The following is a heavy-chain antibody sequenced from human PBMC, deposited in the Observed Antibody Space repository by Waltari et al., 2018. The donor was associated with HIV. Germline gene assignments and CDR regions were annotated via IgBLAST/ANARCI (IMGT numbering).Heavy chain of an antibody. J-gene: IGHJ4*02. Sequence: ELELVESGGGLVQPGESLRLSCTASVVTFRGYRMNWVRQAPGKGLELISSISSRHSTMFYSDSVKGRVTISRDNAKNSLYLEMTNLRVDDTAIYYCATDFWSGHPDYWGQGTLVTVSS. D-gene: IGHD3-3*01. CDR1: VVTFRGYR. V-gene: IGHV3-48*01. CDR2: ISSRHSTM. CDR3: ATDFWSGHPDY.